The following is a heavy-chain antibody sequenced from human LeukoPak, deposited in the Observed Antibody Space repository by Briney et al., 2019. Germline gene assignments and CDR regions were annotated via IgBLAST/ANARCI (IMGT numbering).Heavy chain of an antibody. CDR1: GGSISSHY. CDR2: IYYSGST. J-gene: IGHJ4*02. D-gene: IGHD6-19*01. CDR3: ARRQYSSGWYDY. V-gene: IGHV4-59*11. Sequence: SETLSLTCTVSGGSISSHYWSWIRQPPGKGLEWIGYIYYSGSTNYNPSLKSRVTISVDTSKNQFSLKLSSVTAAVTAAYYCARRQYSSGWYDYWGQGTLVTVSS.